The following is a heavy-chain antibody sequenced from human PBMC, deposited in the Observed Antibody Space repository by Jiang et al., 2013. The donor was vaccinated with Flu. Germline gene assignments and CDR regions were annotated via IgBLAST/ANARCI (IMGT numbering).Heavy chain of an antibody. CDR2: INAGNGNT. CDR3: ARGITRTLGATYYYGMDV. Sequence: GAEVKKPGASVKVSCKASGYTFTSYAMHWVRQAPGQRLEWMGWINAGNGNTKYSQKFQGRVTITRDTSASTAYMELSSLRSEDTAVYYCARGITRTLGATYYYGMDVWGQGTTVTV. D-gene: IGHD1-26*01. J-gene: IGHJ6*02. V-gene: IGHV1-3*01. CDR1: GYTFTSYA.